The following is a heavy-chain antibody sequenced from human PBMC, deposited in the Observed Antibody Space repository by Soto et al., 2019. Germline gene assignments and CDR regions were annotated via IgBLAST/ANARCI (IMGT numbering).Heavy chain of an antibody. D-gene: IGHD3-9*01. CDR2: ICGSGSSK. V-gene: IGHV3-33*06. J-gene: IGHJ6*02. Sequence: PGGSLRLSCAAPGFTFSSYGMHWVRQAPGKGLEWVAVICGSGSSKYYADSVQGRFTISRDNSRNTLYLQMNSLRAEDTAVYYCAKGLAGAYDISTGYPYYYGMDVWGQGTTVTVSS. CDR1: GFTFSSYG. CDR3: AKGLAGAYDISTGYPYYYGMDV.